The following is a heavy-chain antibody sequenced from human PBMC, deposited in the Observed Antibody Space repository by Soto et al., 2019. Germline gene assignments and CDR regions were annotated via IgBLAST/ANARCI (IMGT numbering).Heavy chain of an antibody. J-gene: IGHJ3*02. Sequence: QLQLQESGSGLVKPSQTLSLTCAVSGGSISSGGYSWSWIRQPPGKGLEWIGYIYHSGSTYYNPSLKSRVTISVDRSKNQFSLKLSSVTAADTAVYYCARAKYYEDHDAFDIWGQGTMVTVSS. CDR3: ARAKYYEDHDAFDI. CDR1: GGSISSGGYS. V-gene: IGHV4-30-2*01. CDR2: IYHSGST. D-gene: IGHD3-22*01.